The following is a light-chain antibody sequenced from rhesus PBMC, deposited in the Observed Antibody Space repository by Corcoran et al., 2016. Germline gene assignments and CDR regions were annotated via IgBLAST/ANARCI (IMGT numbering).Light chain of an antibody. Sequence: DIQMTQSPSSLSASVGDTVTITCRASQSISSWLAWYQQKPGKAPKLLIYKASSLQSGVPSRFSGSGSGTDFTINISSLQSEDFATYYCQQYSSSPWTFGQGTKVEIK. J-gene: IGKJ1*01. V-gene: IGKV1-22*01. CDR2: KAS. CDR3: QQYSSSPWT. CDR1: QSISSW.